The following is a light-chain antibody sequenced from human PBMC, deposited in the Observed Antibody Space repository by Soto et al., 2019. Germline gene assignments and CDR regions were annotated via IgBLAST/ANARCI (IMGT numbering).Light chain of an antibody. CDR2: AAS. J-gene: IGKJ1*01. CDR1: QSVSRS. Sequence: QLTQSPSSLSASVGDRVIITCRASQSVSRSLNWYQQKPGQPPKLLLYAASTLHSGVPSRISGSGSGTEFTLTISSLQPEDFATYYCQQNAITPPWTFGQGTKVEVK. CDR3: QQNAITPPWT. V-gene: IGKV1-39*01.